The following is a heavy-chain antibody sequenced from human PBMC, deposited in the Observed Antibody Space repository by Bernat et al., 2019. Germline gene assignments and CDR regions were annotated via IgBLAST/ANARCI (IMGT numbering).Heavy chain of an antibody. CDR2: ISYDGSNK. V-gene: IGHV3-30-3*01. D-gene: IGHD3-10*01. CDR1: GFTFSSYA. CDR3: ARDSYGSGSLGPAGY. J-gene: IGHJ4*02. Sequence: QVQLVESGGGVVQPGRSLRLSCAASGFTFSSYAMHWVRQAPGKGLEWVAVISYDGSNKYYADSVKGRFTISRDNSKNTLYLQMNSLRAEDTAVYYCARDSYGSGSLGPAGYWGQGTLVTVSS.